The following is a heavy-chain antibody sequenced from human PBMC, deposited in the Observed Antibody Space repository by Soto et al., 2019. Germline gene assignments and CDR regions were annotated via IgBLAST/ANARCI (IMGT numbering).Heavy chain of an antibody. CDR3: ARLYDYGDGNWFDP. J-gene: IGHJ5*02. D-gene: IGHD4-17*01. Sequence: PSETLSLTCTVSGGSISSYYWSWIRQPPGKGLEWIGYIYYSGSTNYNPSLKSRVTISVDTSKNQFSLKLSSVTAADTAVYYCARLYDYGDGNWFDPWGQGTLVTVSS. CDR2: IYYSGST. V-gene: IGHV4-59*08. CDR1: GGSISSYY.